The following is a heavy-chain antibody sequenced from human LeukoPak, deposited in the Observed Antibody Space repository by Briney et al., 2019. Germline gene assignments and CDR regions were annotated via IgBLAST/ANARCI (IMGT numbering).Heavy chain of an antibody. CDR1: GGSISSTSYY. J-gene: IGHJ6*03. CDR3: ARLRDGYNLGLYFYYMDV. CDR2: IYYSGIT. V-gene: IGHV4-39*01. D-gene: IGHD5-24*01. Sequence: SETLSLTCTVSGGSISSTSYYWGWIRQPPGKGLEWIGSIYYSGITYYNPSLKSRVTISVDRSKNQFSLKLSSVTAADTAVYYCARLRDGYNLGLYFYYMDVWGKGTTVTISS.